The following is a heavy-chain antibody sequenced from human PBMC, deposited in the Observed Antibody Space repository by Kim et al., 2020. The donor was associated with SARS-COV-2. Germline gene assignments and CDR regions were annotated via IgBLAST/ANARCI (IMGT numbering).Heavy chain of an antibody. CDR3: ARDYVRGGGDTVFDP. D-gene: IGHD2-21*01. CDR2: ISSSSSTI. CDR1: GFTFSSYS. V-gene: IGHV3-48*02. Sequence: GGSLRLSCAASGFTFSSYSMNWVRQAPGKGLEWVSYISSSSSTIYYADSVKGRFTISRDNAKNSLYLQMNSLRDEDTAVYYCARDYVRGGGDTVFDPWGQGTLVTVSS. J-gene: IGHJ5*02.